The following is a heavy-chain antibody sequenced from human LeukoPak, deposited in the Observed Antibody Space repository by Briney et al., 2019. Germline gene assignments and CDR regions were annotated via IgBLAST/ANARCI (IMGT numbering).Heavy chain of an antibody. Sequence: GGSLRLSCAASGFTFSSYSMNWVRQAPGKGLEWVSPISSSSSCIYYADSVKGRFTISRDNAKNSLYLQMNSLRAEDTAVCYCAPGGRGDYWGQGTLVTVSS. CDR2: ISSSSSCI. CDR1: GFTFSSYS. D-gene: IGHD3-16*01. J-gene: IGHJ4*02. CDR3: APGGRGDY. V-gene: IGHV3-21*01.